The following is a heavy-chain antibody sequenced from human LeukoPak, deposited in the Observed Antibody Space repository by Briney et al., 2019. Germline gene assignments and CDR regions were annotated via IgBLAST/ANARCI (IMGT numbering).Heavy chain of an antibody. Sequence: GGSLRLSCAASGFTFSSYGMHWVRQAPGKGLEWVAVISYDGSNKYYADSVKGRFTISRDNSKNTLYLQMNSLRTEDTAVYYCARRTLAGTGFDIWGQGTMVTVSS. CDR3: ARRTLAGTGFDI. V-gene: IGHV3-30*03. J-gene: IGHJ3*02. CDR2: ISYDGSNK. D-gene: IGHD6-19*01. CDR1: GFTFSSYG.